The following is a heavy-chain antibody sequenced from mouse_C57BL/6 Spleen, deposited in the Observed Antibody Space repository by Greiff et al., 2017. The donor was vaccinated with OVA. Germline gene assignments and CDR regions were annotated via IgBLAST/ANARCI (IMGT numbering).Heavy chain of an antibody. CDR1: GYTFTSYW. V-gene: IGHV1-72*01. CDR3: AREGGYYVFDY. Sequence: QVQLQQPGTELVKPGASVKLSCKASGYTFTSYWMHWVKQRPGQGLEWIGRIDPNSGGTKYNEKFKSKATLTVDKPSSTAYMQLSSLTSEDSAVYYCAREGGYYVFDYWGQGTTLTVSS. D-gene: IGHD2-3*01. J-gene: IGHJ2*01. CDR2: IDPNSGGT.